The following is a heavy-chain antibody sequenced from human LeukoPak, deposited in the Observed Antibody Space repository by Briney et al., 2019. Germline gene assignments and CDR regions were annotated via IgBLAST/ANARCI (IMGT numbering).Heavy chain of an antibody. CDR3: AKDRAATAGFDIDF. D-gene: IGHD6-13*01. J-gene: IGHJ4*02. CDR1: GFTVTYNY. Sequence: GGSLRLSCAASGFTVTYNYMSWVRQAPGKGLEWVSVIYSAGSGGYTYYADSVKGRFTISRDNFKSTLHLQMNSLRAEDTAVYFCAKDRAATAGFDIDFWGQGTLVTVSS. CDR2: IYSAGSGGYT. V-gene: IGHV3-53*01.